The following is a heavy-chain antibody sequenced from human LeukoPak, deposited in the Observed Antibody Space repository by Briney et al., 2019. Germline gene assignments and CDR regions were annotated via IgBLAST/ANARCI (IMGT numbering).Heavy chain of an antibody. V-gene: IGHV3-23*01. CDR1: GFTFSSYA. J-gene: IGHJ4*02. CDR2: INDRGDGT. D-gene: IGHD3-3*01. CDR3: AKVADLWSGYEDY. Sequence: PGGSLRLSCAASGFTFSSYAMSWVRQAPGKGLKWVSTINDRGDGTWYADSVKGRFTISRDNFKNILLLQMNSLRAEDTALYYCAKVADLWSGYEDYWGQGTLVTVSS.